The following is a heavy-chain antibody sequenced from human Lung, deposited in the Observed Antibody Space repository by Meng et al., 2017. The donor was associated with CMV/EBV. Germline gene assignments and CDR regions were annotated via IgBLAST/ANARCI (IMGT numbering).Heavy chain of an antibody. V-gene: IGHV1-69*16. CDR3: VRDCSVASCHDFYYYGMDV. D-gene: IGHD2-15*01. J-gene: IGHJ6*02. Sequence: SVXVSXXASGGTFNSYSISWVRQAPGQGLEWMGESIQRHATVDYAQKIHGRVTITTDESASTAYMELSSLRSEDTGIYSCVRDCSVASCHDFYYYGMDVWGRGTXVPVAS. CDR1: GGTFNSYS. CDR2: SIQRHATV.